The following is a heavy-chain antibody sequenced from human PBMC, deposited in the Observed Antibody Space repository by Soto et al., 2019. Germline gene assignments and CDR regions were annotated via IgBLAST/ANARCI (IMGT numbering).Heavy chain of an antibody. D-gene: IGHD4-17*01. CDR2: ISSSSSYI. CDR3: ARDGHDYGGNTHNALDI. V-gene: IGHV3-21*01. J-gene: IGHJ3*02. CDR1: GVTFSSYT. Sequence: EVQLVGSGGGLVKPGGSLRLSCAASGVTFSSYTMNWVRQAPGKGLEWVSSISSSSSYIYNADSVKGRFIMARENAKNSLYLRMNSLRVEDTAVYYCARDGHDYGGNTHNALDIWGQGTMVTVSS.